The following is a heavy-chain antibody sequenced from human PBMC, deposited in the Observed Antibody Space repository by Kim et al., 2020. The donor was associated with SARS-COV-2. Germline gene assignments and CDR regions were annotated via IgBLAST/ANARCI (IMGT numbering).Heavy chain of an antibody. Sequence: TNYKPTRKSRVTLTLDASKNQFSLKLTSVTAADTAVYFCARGGTNQLEQVWGRGALVTVSS. D-gene: IGHD2-2*01. CDR2: T. V-gene: IGHV4-59*09. CDR3: ARGGTNQLEQV. J-gene: IGHJ4*02.